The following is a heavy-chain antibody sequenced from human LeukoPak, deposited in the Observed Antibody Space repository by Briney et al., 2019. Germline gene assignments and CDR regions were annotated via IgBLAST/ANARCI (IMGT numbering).Heavy chain of an antibody. J-gene: IGHJ4*02. V-gene: IGHV4-59*01. Sequence: SETLSLTCTVSGGSISSYYWSWIRQPPGKGLEWIGYIYYSGSTNYNPSLKSRVTISVDTSKNQFSLKLSSVTAADTAVYYCARAPPREGVTTFFDYWGQGTLVTVSS. CDR1: GGSISSYY. D-gene: IGHD4-11*01. CDR3: ARAPPREGVTTFFDY. CDR2: IYYSGST.